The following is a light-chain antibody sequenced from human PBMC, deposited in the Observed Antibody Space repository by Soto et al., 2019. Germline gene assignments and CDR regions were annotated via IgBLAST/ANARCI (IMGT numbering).Light chain of an antibody. V-gene: IGKV3-15*01. J-gene: IGKJ4*01. CDR3: QQYNFWPPLT. CDR1: QSVNSN. Sequence: EIVMPQSPATLSVSPGERATLSCRASQSVNSNLAWYRQKPGQAPRLLISDASTRATGVPARFSGSGPGTEFTLTISSLQSEDSGIYYCQQYNFWPPLTFGGGTKVEIK. CDR2: DAS.